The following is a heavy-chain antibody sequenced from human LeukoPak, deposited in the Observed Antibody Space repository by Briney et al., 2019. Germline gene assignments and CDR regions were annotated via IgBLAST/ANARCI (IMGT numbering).Heavy chain of an antibody. Sequence: SETLSLTCSVSGGSISSYFWSWIRQPPGKGLEWIGYIYYSGNTNYNPSLKSRVTISVDRSKNQFSLKLSSVTAADTAVYYCARVPIHIVVVTAIVNWGQGTLVTVSS. V-gene: IGHV4-59*12. CDR3: ARVPIHIVVVTAIVN. CDR1: GGSISSYF. CDR2: IYYSGNT. J-gene: IGHJ4*02. D-gene: IGHD2-21*02.